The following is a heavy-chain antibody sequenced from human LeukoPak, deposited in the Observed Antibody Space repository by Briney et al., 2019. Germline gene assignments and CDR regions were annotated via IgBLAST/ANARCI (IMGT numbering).Heavy chain of an antibody. D-gene: IGHD2-15*01. V-gene: IGHV4-39*01. J-gene: IGHJ4*02. CDR1: GGSISRSSYY. CDR3: ARLLGAATDPFDY. Sequence: SETVSLTCTVSGGSISRSSYYWGWISQPPGKGLEWIGSIYYSGYTYYNPSLRSRVSISLDTSKNQFSLKLGSVTAADTAVYYCARLLGAATDPFDYWGQGTLVTVSS. CDR2: IYYSGYT.